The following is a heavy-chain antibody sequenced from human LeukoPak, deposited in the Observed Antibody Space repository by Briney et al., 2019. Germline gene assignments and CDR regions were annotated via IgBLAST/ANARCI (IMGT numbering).Heavy chain of an antibody. CDR2: INPSGGST. CDR3: ARDRAAARNKGNSYNWFDP. D-gene: IGHD6-13*01. CDR1: GYTFTSYY. V-gene: IGHV1-46*01. Sequence: ASVKVSCKASGYTFTSYYMHWVRQAPGQGLEWMGIINPSGGSTSYAQKFQGRVTMTRDTSTSTVYMELSSLRSEDTAVYYCARDRAAARNKGNSYNWFDPWGQGTLVTVSS. J-gene: IGHJ5*02.